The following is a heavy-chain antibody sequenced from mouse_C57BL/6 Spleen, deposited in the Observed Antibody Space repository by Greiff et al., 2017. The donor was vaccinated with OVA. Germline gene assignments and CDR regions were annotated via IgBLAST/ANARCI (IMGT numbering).Heavy chain of an antibody. CDR1: GYTFTDYE. CDR2: IDPETGGT. V-gene: IGHV1-15*01. D-gene: IGHD3-2*02. Sequence: QVQLQQSGAELVRPGASVTLSCKASGYTFTDYEMHWVTPTPVHGLEWIRAIDPETGGTAYNQTFKGKAILTADHSASTAYMELRSLTSEDSAVYYCTRGGRQLRLPFADWGQGTLVTVSA. J-gene: IGHJ3*01. CDR3: TRGGRQLRLPFAD.